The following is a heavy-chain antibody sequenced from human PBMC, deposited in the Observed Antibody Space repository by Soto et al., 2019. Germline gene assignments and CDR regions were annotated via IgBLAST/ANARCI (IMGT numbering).Heavy chain of an antibody. J-gene: IGHJ4*02. CDR2: IIHIFGTA. CDR3: ARGPRMTPFDY. CDR1: GGTFSSYS. Sequence: ASVKVSCKASGGTFSSYSISWVRQAPGQGLEWMGGIIHIFGTANYEQKFQGRVTITADESTSTAYMELSSLRSEDTAVYYCARGPRMTPFDYWGQGTLVTGSS. V-gene: IGHV1-69*13.